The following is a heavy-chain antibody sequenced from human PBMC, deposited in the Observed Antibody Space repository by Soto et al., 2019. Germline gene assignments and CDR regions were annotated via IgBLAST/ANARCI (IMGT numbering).Heavy chain of an antibody. V-gene: IGHV3-23*01. Sequence: EVQLLESGGGLVQPGGSLRLSCAASGFTFSSYAMSWVRQAPGKGLEWVSAISGSGGSTYYADSVKGRFTISRDNSKNTLYLQMNSLRAEDTAVYYCAKDLGSADYYGSWTKLTIDIWGQGTMVTVSS. D-gene: IGHD3-10*01. CDR2: ISGSGGST. J-gene: IGHJ3*02. CDR3: AKDLGSADYYGSWTKLTIDI. CDR1: GFTFSSYA.